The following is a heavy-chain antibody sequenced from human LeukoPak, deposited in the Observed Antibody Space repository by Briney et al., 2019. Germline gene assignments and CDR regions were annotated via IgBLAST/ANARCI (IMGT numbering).Heavy chain of an antibody. V-gene: IGHV1-8*01. J-gene: IGHJ5*02. Sequence: GASVKVSCKASGHTFTSYVINWVRRATGQGLEWMGWMNPNSGNTGYAQKFQGRVTMTRNTSISTAYMELSSLRSEDTAVYYCARVRISRSRYNWNYVWFDPWGQGTLVTVSS. D-gene: IGHD1-7*01. CDR2: MNPNSGNT. CDR3: ARVRISRSRYNWNYVWFDP. CDR1: GHTFTSYV.